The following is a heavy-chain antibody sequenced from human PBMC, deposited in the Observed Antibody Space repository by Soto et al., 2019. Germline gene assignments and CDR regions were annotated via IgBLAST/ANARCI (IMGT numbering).Heavy chain of an antibody. V-gene: IGHV3-7*01. CDR2: INHRGNER. Sequence: EVHLVESGGGLVQPGGSLRLSCAASGFTFSSYWMSWVRQAPGKGLEWVANINHRGNERYYVDSLKGRFTISRDNAENSLYLQLNSLRSEDTAVYYCARDGVEAGLYLDNWGQGTLVTVSS. J-gene: IGHJ4*02. D-gene: IGHD6-19*01. CDR3: ARDGVEAGLYLDN. CDR1: GFTFSSYW.